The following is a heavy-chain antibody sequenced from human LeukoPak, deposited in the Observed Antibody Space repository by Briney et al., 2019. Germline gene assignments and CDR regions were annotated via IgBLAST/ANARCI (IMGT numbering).Heavy chain of an antibody. J-gene: IGHJ4*02. Sequence: GASVKVSCKASGYTFTSYDINWVRQATGQGLEWMGWMNPNSANTGYAQKFQGRVTITRNTSISTTYMELSGLRFEDTAVYYCARGRERGSSSSFTDYWGQGTLVIVSS. D-gene: IGHD6-6*01. CDR1: GYTFTSYD. CDR3: ARGRERGSSSSFTDY. CDR2: MNPNSANT. V-gene: IGHV1-8*03.